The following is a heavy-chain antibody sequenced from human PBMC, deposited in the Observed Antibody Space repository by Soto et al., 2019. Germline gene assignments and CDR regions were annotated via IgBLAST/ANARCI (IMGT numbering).Heavy chain of an antibody. CDR1: GFTFSSYT. D-gene: IGHD2-15*01. CDR3: AKAPPAVVVEAPDH. J-gene: IGHJ4*02. V-gene: IGHV3-30-3*01. Sequence: QVQLVESGGGVVQPGRSLRLSCAASGFTFSSYTMHRVRQAPGKGLEWVAVISYDGSNKYYADSVKGRFTISRDHSKNTLYLQMNSLRDEDTAVYYCAKAPPAVVVEAPDHWGQGTLVIVSS. CDR2: ISYDGSNK.